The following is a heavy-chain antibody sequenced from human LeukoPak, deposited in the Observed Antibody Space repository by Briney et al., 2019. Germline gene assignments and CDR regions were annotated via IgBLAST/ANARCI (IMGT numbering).Heavy chain of an antibody. CDR3: ARRYDFWSGYEDHKGYFDY. V-gene: IGHV3-21*01. J-gene: IGHJ4*02. Sequence: KPGGSLRLSCAASGFSLRNYGVNWVRQAPGKGLEWVSSISSSSSYIYYADSVKGRFTISRDNAKNSLYLQMNSLRAEDTAVYYCARRYDFWSGYEDHKGYFDYWGQGTLVTVSS. CDR1: GFSLRNYG. CDR2: ISSSSSYI. D-gene: IGHD3-3*01.